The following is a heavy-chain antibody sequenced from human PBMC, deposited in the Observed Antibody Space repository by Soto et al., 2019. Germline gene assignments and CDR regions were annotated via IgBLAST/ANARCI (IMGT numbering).Heavy chain of an antibody. CDR3: ARQLLEWLSCMDV. J-gene: IGHJ6*02. CDR1: GYSFTSYW. Sequence: GESLKISCKGSGYSFTSYWIGWVRQMPGKGLEWMGIIYPGDSDTRYSPSFQGQVTISADKSISTAYLQWSSLKASDSAMYYCARQLLEWLSCMDVWGQGTTVTVSS. CDR2: IYPGDSDT. V-gene: IGHV5-51*01. D-gene: IGHD3-3*01.